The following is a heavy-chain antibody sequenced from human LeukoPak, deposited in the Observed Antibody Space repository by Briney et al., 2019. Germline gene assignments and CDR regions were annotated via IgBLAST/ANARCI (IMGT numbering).Heavy chain of an antibody. J-gene: IGHJ4*02. CDR2: IYYSGSS. Sequence: SETLSLTCTVSGGSISSGDYYWSWIRQPPGKGLEWIGYIYYSGSSYYIPSLKRRVTMSVDTSKNQFSLGLSSVTAADTAVYYCARQIYGDLYYFDYWGQGTLVSVSS. V-gene: IGHV4-30-4*01. CDR3: ARQIYGDLYYFDY. CDR1: GGSISSGDYY. D-gene: IGHD4-17*01.